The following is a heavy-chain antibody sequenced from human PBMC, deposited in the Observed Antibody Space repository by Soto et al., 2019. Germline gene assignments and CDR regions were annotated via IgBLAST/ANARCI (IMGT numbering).Heavy chain of an antibody. CDR3: ARDDTYYDFWSGYQTYYYGMDV. CDR2: IWYDGSNK. D-gene: IGHD3-3*01. CDR1: GFTFSSYG. V-gene: IGHV3-33*01. Sequence: PGGSLRLSCAASGFTFSSYGMHWVRQAPGKGLEWVAVIWYDGSNKYYADSVKGRFTISRDNSKNTLYLQMNSLRAEDTAVYYCARDDTYYDFWSGYQTYYYGMDVWGQGTTVTVSS. J-gene: IGHJ6*02.